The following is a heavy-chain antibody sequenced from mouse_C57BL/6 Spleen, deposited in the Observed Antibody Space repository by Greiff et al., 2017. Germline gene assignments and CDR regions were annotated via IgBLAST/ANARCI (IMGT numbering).Heavy chain of an antibody. Sequence: EVKVVESGGGLVKPGGSLKLSCAASGFTFSSYAMSWVRQTPEKRLEWVATISDGGSYTNYPYNVKGRFTISRDNAKNNLYLQMSQLKSEDTAMYDSARDANLGGYFDVWGTGTTVTVSS. CDR3: ARDANLGGYFDV. J-gene: IGHJ1*03. CDR1: GFTFSSYA. V-gene: IGHV5-4*01. CDR2: ISDGGSYT. D-gene: IGHD4-1*01.